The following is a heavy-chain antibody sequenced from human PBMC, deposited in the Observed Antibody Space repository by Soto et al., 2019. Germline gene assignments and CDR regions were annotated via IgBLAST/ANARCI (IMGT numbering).Heavy chain of an antibody. CDR3: ARDSYTRY. D-gene: IGHD4-4*01. V-gene: IGHV3-66*01. Sequence: PGGSLRLSCAASGFIVSTSYMSWVRQAPGKGLEWVSCIHNDGSTYYADSVKGRFTVSRDDSKNTVYLEILSLRAEDTAVYYCARDSYTRYWGQGTPVTVSS. J-gene: IGHJ4*02. CDR1: GFIVSTSY. CDR2: IHNDGST.